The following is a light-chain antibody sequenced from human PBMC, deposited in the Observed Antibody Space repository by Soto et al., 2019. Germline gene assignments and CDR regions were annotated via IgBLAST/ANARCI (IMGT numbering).Light chain of an antibody. V-gene: IGKV3-15*01. CDR3: QQYNNWPPLT. CDR2: GAS. J-gene: IGKJ4*01. CDR1: QSVSGN. Sequence: EIVMTQSPATLSVSPGERATLSCRASQSVSGNLDWYQQKPGQAPRLLIYGASTRATGIPARFSGSGSGTEFTLTISSLQSEDFAVYYCQQYNNWPPLTFGGGTQVEIK.